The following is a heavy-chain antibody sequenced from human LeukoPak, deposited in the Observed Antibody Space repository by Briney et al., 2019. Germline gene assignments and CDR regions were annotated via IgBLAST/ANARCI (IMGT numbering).Heavy chain of an antibody. CDR2: FDPEDGET. CDR3: ATATGSIYYYFDY. D-gene: IGHD1-1*01. CDR1: GYTLTELS. Sequence: ASVKVSCKVSGYTLTELSMHWVRQAPGKGLEWMGGFDPEDGETIYAQKFQGRVTMTEGTSTDTAYMELSSLRSEDTAVYYCATATGSIYYYFDYWGQGTLVTVSS. J-gene: IGHJ4*02. V-gene: IGHV1-24*01.